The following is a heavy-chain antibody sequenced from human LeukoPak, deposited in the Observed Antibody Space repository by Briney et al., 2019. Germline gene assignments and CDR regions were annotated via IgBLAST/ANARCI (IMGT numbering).Heavy chain of an antibody. CDR3: ARVEPSDAFDI. D-gene: IGHD1-1*01. Sequence: GASVKVSCKASRYTFTSYDINWVRQATGQGLGWMGWMNPNSGNTGYAQKFQGRVTMTRNTSISTAYMELSSLRSEDTAVYYCARVEPSDAFDIWGQGTMVTVSS. CDR1: RYTFTSYD. V-gene: IGHV1-8*01. J-gene: IGHJ3*02. CDR2: MNPNSGNT.